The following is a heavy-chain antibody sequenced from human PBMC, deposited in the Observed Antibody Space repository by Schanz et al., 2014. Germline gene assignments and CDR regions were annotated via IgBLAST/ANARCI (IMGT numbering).Heavy chain of an antibody. V-gene: IGHV3-30*04. CDR2: ISYDGSHK. Sequence: QVQLVESGGGVVQPGRSLRLSCAASGFTFSNFAIPWVRPAPGNGLEWVAVISYDGSHKDYADSVKGRFTISRDNSKNTLYLQMNSLRAEDTAVYYCARDRQQLVGRIGYYYGMDVWGQGTTVTVSS. CDR3: ARDRQQLVGRIGYYYGMDV. J-gene: IGHJ6*02. D-gene: IGHD6-13*01. CDR1: GFTFSNFA.